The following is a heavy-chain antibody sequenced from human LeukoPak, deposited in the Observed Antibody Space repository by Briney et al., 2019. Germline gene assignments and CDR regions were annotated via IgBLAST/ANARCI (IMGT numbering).Heavy chain of an antibody. D-gene: IGHD1/OR15-1a*01. CDR2: ISSSGSTI. Sequence: GGSLRLSCAASGFTFSSYEMNWVRQAPGKGLVWVSYISSSGSTIYYADSVKGRFTISRDNAKNSLYLQMNSLRAEDTAVYYCARGGNTYLLPFDYWGQGTLVTVSS. V-gene: IGHV3-48*03. J-gene: IGHJ4*02. CDR1: GFTFSSYE. CDR3: ARGGNTYLLPFDY.